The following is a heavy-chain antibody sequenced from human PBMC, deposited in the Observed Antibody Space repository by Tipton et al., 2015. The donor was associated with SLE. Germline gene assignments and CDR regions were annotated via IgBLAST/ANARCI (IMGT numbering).Heavy chain of an antibody. CDR3: ARDHGYYDSSGSTGAFDI. J-gene: IGHJ3*02. D-gene: IGHD3-22*01. Sequence: SLRLSCAASGFTFSSYGMTWVRQAPGKGLEWVSVIYSGGSTYYADSVKGRFTISRDNSKNTLYLQMNSLRAEDTAVYYCARDHGYYDSSGSTGAFDIWGQGTMVTVSS. CDR1: GFTFSSYG. V-gene: IGHV3-53*01. CDR2: IYSGGST.